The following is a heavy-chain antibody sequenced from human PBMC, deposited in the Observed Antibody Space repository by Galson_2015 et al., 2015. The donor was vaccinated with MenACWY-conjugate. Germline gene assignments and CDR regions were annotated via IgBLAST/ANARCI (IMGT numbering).Heavy chain of an antibody. Sequence: SLRLSCAVSGFTFSDYAMSWVRQAPGKGLEWVSGINASGGDTYYSDSVKGRFTISRDNSRNSLYLQMNSLRAEDTAVYYCAKTPLGYFHYVDVWGKGTTVTVSS. CDR1: GFTFSDYA. J-gene: IGHJ6*03. CDR3: AKTPLGYFHYVDV. CDR2: INASGGDT. V-gene: IGHV3-23*01.